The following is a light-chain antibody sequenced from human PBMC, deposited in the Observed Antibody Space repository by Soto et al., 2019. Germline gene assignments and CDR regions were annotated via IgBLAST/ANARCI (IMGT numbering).Light chain of an antibody. J-gene: IGKJ1*01. CDR3: PQYAGSPRT. CDR2: SAS. V-gene: IGKV3-20*01. CDR1: QNLCTLY. Sequence: EIVLTHSPGTLSLSPGERGTLSCRASQNLCTLYLAWFQQKYGQAPRLLIYSASRRANGIPDRFTGSGSGKDFAVATNRVEPEDLAVYFCPQYAGSPRTLGQGTKVDIE.